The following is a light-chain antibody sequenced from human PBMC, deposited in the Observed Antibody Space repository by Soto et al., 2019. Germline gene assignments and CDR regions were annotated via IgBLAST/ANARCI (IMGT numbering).Light chain of an antibody. CDR2: DAS. J-gene: IGKJ1*01. CDR3: QQYNSYPGT. CDR1: QSISSW. V-gene: IGKV1-5*01. Sequence: DIQMTQSPSTLSASVGDRVTITCRASQSISSWLAWYQQKPGKAPKLLIYDASSLEIGVPSRFSGSGSGTEFTLTISSLQPDDFATYYCQQYNSYPGTFGQGTKVDI.